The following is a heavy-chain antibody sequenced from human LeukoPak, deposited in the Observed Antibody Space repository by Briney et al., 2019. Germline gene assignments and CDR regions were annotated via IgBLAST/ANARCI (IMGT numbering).Heavy chain of an antibody. CDR2: FYRGETT. CDR1: GFTVSSTY. CDR3: AREYVGLVLLSYYYGMDV. V-gene: IGHV3-53*01. J-gene: IGHJ6*02. Sequence: GGSLRLSCAASGFTVSSTYMYWVRQAPGKGLEWVSFFYRGETTYYAESVRGRFTISRDISKNTMYLLMNSLIPEETAVYYCAREYVGLVLLSYYYGMDVWGQGTTVTVSS. D-gene: IGHD3-16*01.